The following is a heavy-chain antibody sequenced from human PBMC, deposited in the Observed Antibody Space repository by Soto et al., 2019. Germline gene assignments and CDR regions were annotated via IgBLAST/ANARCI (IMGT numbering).Heavy chain of an antibody. CDR3: ATDPYYYASGF. J-gene: IGHJ4*02. CDR2: ISGDATLT. V-gene: IGHV3-11*01. Sequence: TGGSLRLSCAASGFTFSGQYMTWIRQAPGKGLEWVSKISGDATLTYYADSVKGRFTVSRDNAKKAVYLQMDSLRAEDTAIYYCATDPYYYASGFWGQGTLVTVSS. D-gene: IGHD3-10*01. CDR1: GFTFSGQY.